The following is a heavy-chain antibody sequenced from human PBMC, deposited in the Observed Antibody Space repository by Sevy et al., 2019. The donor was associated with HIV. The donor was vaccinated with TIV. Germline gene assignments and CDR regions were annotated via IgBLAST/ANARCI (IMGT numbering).Heavy chain of an antibody. V-gene: IGHV3-7*01. Sequence: GGSLRLSCAASGFTFSANWMNWVRQAPGKGLEWVANIKADGSDKHYLDSVEGRFTISRDNAKNLLFLQMNRLRVEDTAVYYCAHETFGRFESWGQGTLVTVSS. CDR3: AHETFGRFES. D-gene: IGHD3-16*01. CDR2: IKADGSDK. CDR1: GFTFSANW. J-gene: IGHJ4*02.